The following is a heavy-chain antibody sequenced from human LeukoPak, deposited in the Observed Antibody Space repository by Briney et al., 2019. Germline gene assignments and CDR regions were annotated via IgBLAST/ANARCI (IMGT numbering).Heavy chain of an antibody. Sequence: PSETLSLTCAVYGGSFSGYYWSWLRQPPGKGLEWIGEINHSGSTNYNPSLKSRVTISVDTSKNQFSLKLSSVTAADTAVYYCASLPVRSSSWSVRDYWGQGTLVTVSS. V-gene: IGHV4-34*01. D-gene: IGHD6-13*01. CDR1: GGSFSGYY. CDR3: ASLPVRSSSWSVRDY. CDR2: INHSGST. J-gene: IGHJ4*02.